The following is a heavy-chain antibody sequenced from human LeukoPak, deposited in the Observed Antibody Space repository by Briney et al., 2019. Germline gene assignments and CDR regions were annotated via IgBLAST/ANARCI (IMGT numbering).Heavy chain of an antibody. CDR1: GYTFTGYY. CDR2: INPNSGGT. Sequence: GASVKVSCKASGYTFTGYYMHWVRQAPGQGLEWMGWINPNSGGTNYAQKFQGRVTMTRDTSISTAYMELSRLRSDDTAVYYCARRLDDYSKDYYYYYMDVWGKGTTVTVSS. J-gene: IGHJ6*03. V-gene: IGHV1-2*02. D-gene: IGHD4-11*01. CDR3: ARRLDDYSKDYYYYYMDV.